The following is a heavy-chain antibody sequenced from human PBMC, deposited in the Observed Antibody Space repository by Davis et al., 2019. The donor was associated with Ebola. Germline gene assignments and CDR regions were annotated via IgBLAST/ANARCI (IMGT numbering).Heavy chain of an antibody. D-gene: IGHD6-6*01. CDR3: ARVGRSYFQH. J-gene: IGHJ1*01. V-gene: IGHV1-3*01. CDR2: INAGNGNT. CDR1: VYTFTSYA. Sequence: ASVNVSCKASVYTFTSYAMHWVRQAPGHRLEWMGWINAGNGNTKYSQKFQGRVTITRDTSASTAYMELSSLRSEDTAVYYCARVGRSYFQHWGQGTLVTVSS.